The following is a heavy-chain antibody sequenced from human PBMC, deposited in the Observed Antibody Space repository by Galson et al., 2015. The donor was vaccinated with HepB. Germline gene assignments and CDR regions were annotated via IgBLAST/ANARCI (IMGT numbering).Heavy chain of an antibody. D-gene: IGHD1-26*01. J-gene: IGHJ4*02. V-gene: IGHV3-30-3*01. CDR1: GFTFRIFT. CDR3: TRDAMGRGSGSYSAFDY. CDR2: TSSLGGIL. Sequence: SLRLSCAASGFTFRIFTMHWVRQAPGKGLEWVATTSSLGGILYYADPVKGRFTISRDNSNNILSLQMNSLRAEDTAVYYCTRDAMGRGSGSYSAFDYWGQGTLVTVSS.